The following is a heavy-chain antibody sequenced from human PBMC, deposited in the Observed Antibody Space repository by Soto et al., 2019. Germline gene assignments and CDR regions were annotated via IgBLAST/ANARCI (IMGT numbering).Heavy chain of an antibody. CDR1: GFTFSSYG. D-gene: IGHD4-4*01. Sequence: QVQLVESGGCVVQPGRSLRLSCAASGFTFSSYGMHRVRQAPGKGLEWVAVISYDGSNKYYADSVKGRFTISRDNSKNTLYLQMNSLRAEDTAVYYCAKDLWRVTSLGAFDIWGQGTMVTVSS. CDR2: ISYDGSNK. J-gene: IGHJ3*02. CDR3: AKDLWRVTSLGAFDI. V-gene: IGHV3-30*18.